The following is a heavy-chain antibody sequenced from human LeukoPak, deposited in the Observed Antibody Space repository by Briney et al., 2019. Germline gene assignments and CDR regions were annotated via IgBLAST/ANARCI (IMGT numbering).Heavy chain of an antibody. J-gene: IGHJ4*02. V-gene: IGHV3-53*01. D-gene: IGHD6-13*01. Sequence: GESLRLSCVASGFTVSSNYMSWVRQAPGKGLEWVSVIYSGGTTYYADSVKGRFTISKDNSKNTLYLQMNNLRAEDTAVYYCASEIAAGQFDYWGQGTLVTVSS. CDR1: GFTVSSNY. CDR2: IYSGGTT. CDR3: ASEIAAGQFDY.